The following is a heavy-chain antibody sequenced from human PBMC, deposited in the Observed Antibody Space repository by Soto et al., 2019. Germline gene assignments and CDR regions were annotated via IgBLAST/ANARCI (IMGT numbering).Heavy chain of an antibody. D-gene: IGHD1-26*01. CDR1: GGSISSGGYY. V-gene: IGHV4-31*03. CDR2: IYYSGST. Sequence: QVQLQESGPGLVKPSQTLSLTCTVSGGSISSGGYYWSWIRQHPGKGLEWIGYIYYSGSTYYNPSLKSRVTISVDTSKNQFSLKLSSVTAADTAVYYCARDGIAGKSNYYYGMDVWGQGTTVTVSS. CDR3: ARDGIAGKSNYYYGMDV. J-gene: IGHJ6*02.